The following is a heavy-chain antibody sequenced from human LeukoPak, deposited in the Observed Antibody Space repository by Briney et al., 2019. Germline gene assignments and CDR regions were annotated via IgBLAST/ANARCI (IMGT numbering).Heavy chain of an antibody. D-gene: IGHD2-2*01. CDR1: GGSISSSSYY. Sequence: PSETLSLTCTVSGGSISSSSYYWGWIRQPPGKGLEWIGSIYYSGSTYYNPSLKSRVTISVDTSKNQFSLKLSSVTAADTAVYHCARLLCSSTSCDYYYYYMDVWGKGTTVTVSS. V-gene: IGHV4-39*01. CDR3: ARLLCSSTSCDYYYYYMDV. J-gene: IGHJ6*03. CDR2: IYYSGST.